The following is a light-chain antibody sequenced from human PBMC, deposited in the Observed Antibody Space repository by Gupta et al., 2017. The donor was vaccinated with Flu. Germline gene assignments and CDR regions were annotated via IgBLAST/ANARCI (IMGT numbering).Light chain of an antibody. CDR3: QQSDNSPLFS. Sequence: SSLSASVGDRVIITCRASQSISSYLNWYQQKPGKAPKLLIYAASSLQSGVPSRFSGSGSGTDFTLTITSRQPEDFATYYCQQSDNSPLFSFGPGTKVAIK. J-gene: IGKJ3*01. CDR2: AAS. V-gene: IGKV1-39*01. CDR1: QSISSY.